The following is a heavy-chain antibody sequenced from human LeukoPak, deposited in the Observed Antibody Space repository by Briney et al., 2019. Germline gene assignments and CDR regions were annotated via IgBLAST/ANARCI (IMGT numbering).Heavy chain of an antibody. Sequence: SKTLSLTCTVSGASINNYYWSWIRQPAGKGLEWIGRIYTSGTTNYSPSLKSRVSMSVDTSKNQFSLKLSSVTAADTAVYYCARERYYTSASYNWFDPWGQGTLVTVSS. CDR2: IYTSGTT. CDR1: GASINNYY. J-gene: IGHJ5*02. CDR3: ARERYYTSASYNWFDP. V-gene: IGHV4-4*07. D-gene: IGHD3-3*01.